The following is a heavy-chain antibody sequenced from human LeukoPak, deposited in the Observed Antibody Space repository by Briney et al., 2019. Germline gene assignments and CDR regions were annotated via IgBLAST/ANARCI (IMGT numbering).Heavy chain of an antibody. CDR2: IWYDGSNK. Sequence: GRSLRLSCAASGFTFSSYGMHWVRQAPGKGLEWVAVIWYDGSNKYYADSVKGRFTISRDSSKNTLYLQMNSLRTDDTAVYYCARDRSNSWTFDYWGQGTLVTVSS. D-gene: IGHD6-13*01. V-gene: IGHV3-33*01. J-gene: IGHJ4*02. CDR1: GFTFSSYG. CDR3: ARDRSNSWTFDY.